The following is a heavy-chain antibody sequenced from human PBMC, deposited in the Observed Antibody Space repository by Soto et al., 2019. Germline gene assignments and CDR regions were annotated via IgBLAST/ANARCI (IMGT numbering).Heavy chain of an antibody. CDR2: INYSDSI. V-gene: IGHV4-59*01. J-gene: IGHJ4*02. CDR1: GGSIGSYY. CDR3: TRGGDPYKTGH. D-gene: IGHD2-21*01. Sequence: SETLSLTCTVSGGSIGSYYWSWIRQPPGKGLEWIGYINYSDSINYNPSLKSRVIISDDTSKNQFSLKLTSVNTADTAIYYCTRGGDPYKTGHWGQGTLVTVSS.